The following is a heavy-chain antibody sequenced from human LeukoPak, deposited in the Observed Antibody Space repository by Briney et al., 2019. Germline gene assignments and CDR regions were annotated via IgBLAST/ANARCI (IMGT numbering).Heavy chain of an antibody. V-gene: IGHV4-61*02. CDR1: GGSISSGSYY. CDR3: ARETPTYSGSYYLPFDY. CDR2: IYTSGST. Sequence: PSQTLSLTCTVSGGSISSGSYYWSWIRQPAGKGLEWIGRIYTSGSTNYNPSLKSRVTISVDTSKNQFSLKLSSVTAADTAVYYCARETPTYSGSYYLPFDYWGQGTLVTVSS. J-gene: IGHJ4*02. D-gene: IGHD1-26*01.